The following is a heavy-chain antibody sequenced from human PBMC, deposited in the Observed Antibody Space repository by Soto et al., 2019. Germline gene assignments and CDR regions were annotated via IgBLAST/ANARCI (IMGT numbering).Heavy chain of an antibody. V-gene: IGHV4-38-2*02. Sequence: SETLSLTCAVSGYSISSGYYWGWIRQPPGKGLEWTGSIYHSGSTYYNPSLKSRVTISVDTSKNQFSLKLSSVTAADTAVYYCARDYYDSSGYYDIFDYWGQGTQVTVSS. J-gene: IGHJ4*02. D-gene: IGHD3-22*01. CDR1: GYSISSGYY. CDR2: IYHSGST. CDR3: ARDYYDSSGYYDIFDY.